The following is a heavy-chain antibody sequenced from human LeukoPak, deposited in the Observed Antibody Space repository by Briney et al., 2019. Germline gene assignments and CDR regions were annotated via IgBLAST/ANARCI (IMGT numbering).Heavy chain of an antibody. CDR1: GGSISSGDYY. Sequence: SQTLSLTCTVSGGSISSGDYYWSWIRQPPGKGLEWVGYIYYSGSTYYNPSLKSRVTISVDTSKNQFSLKLSSVTDADTAVYYCARYMTAVSDYFDYWGQGTLVTVSS. D-gene: IGHD4-11*01. J-gene: IGHJ4*02. CDR2: IYYSGST. CDR3: ARYMTAVSDYFDY. V-gene: IGHV4-30-4*08.